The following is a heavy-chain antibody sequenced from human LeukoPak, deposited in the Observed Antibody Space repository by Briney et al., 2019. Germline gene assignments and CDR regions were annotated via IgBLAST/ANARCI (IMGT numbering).Heavy chain of an antibody. CDR2: IDWHDDK. CDR1: GFPLSTSGMR. Sequence: SGPALVKPTKTLTLTFTFSGFPLSTSGMRVSWIRQPPGKALERLARIDWHDDKFYSTSLKTRLTISKDTSKNPVVLTMTNMDPVDTATYYCARHYGSGSELDYWGQGTLVTVSS. V-gene: IGHV2-70*04. J-gene: IGHJ4*02. D-gene: IGHD3-10*01. CDR3: ARHYGSGSELDY.